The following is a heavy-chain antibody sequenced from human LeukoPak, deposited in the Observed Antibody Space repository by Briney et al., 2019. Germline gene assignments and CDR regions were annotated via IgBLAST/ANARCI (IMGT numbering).Heavy chain of an antibody. J-gene: IGHJ4*02. Sequence: ASVKVSCKASGYTFTSYDVNWVRQAPGQGLEWMGWINPNSGGTNYAQKFQGRVTMTRDTSISTAYMELSRLRSDDTAVYYCARSIAAAGTPRGYWGQGTLVTVSS. D-gene: IGHD6-13*01. CDR1: GYTFTSYD. CDR2: INPNSGGT. CDR3: ARSIAAAGTPRGY. V-gene: IGHV1-2*02.